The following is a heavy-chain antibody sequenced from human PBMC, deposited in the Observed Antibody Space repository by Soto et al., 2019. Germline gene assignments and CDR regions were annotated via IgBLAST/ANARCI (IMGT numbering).Heavy chain of an antibody. V-gene: IGHV3-23*01. CDR2: ISGTGGST. J-gene: IGHJ4*02. CDR1: GFTFISYA. CDR3: ARLVPSDY. D-gene: IGHD6-19*01. Sequence: EVQLLESGGGLVQPGGSLRLSCAASGFTFISYAMTWVRQAPGKGLEWVSTISGTGGSTYYADSVKGRFTISRDNSKNTLDLQMNSLRAEDAAVYYCARLVPSDYWGQGTLVTVSS.